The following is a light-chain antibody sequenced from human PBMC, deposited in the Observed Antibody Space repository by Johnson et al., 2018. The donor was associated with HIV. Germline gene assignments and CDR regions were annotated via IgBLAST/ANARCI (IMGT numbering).Light chain of an antibody. Sequence: QPVLTQPPSVSAAPGQKVTISCSGSSSNIGNNYVSWYQQLPGRAPKLLIYDNNKRPSGIPDRFSGSKSGTSATLGITGLQTGDEADYYCGTWDSSLSVGYVFGTGTKVTVL. V-gene: IGLV1-51*01. CDR1: SSNIGNNY. J-gene: IGLJ1*01. CDR3: GTWDSSLSVGYV. CDR2: DNN.